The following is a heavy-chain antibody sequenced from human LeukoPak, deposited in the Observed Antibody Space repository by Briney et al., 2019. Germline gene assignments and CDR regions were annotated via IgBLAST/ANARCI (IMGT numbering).Heavy chain of an antibody. CDR3: ARHKDYYYSYMDV. CDR2: IYYSGST. CDR1: GGSISSNSDY. V-gene: IGHV4-39*01. J-gene: IGHJ6*03. Sequence: SETLSLTCTVSGGSISSNSDYWGWIRQPPGKGLEWIGTIYYSGSTYYNPSLTSRVTISVDTSKNQFSLKLSSVTAADTAVYYCARHKDYYYSYMDVWGKGTTVTISS.